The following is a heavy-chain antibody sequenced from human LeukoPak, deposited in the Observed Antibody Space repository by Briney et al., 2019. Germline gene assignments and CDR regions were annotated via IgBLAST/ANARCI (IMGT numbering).Heavy chain of an antibody. J-gene: IGHJ4*02. CDR2: IYTGGGT. CDR1: GFTVSSKY. CDR3: ARGLQDENGYKNYFDS. V-gene: IGHV3-66*01. D-gene: IGHD5-24*01. Sequence: PGGSLRLSCAASGFTVSSKYMHWVRQAPGKGMEWVSTIYTGGGTYYAASVRDRFSISRDNSKNSLYLQMNSLRAEDTAVYYCARGLQDENGYKNYFDSWGQGTLVTVSS.